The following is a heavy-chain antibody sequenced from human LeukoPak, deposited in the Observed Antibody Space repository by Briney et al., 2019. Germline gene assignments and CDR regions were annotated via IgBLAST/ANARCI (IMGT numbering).Heavy chain of an antibody. Sequence: PSETPSLTCAVYGGSFSGYYWSWIRQPPGKGLEWIGENNHSGSTDYNPSLKSRVTISVDTSKNQFSLKLSSVTAADTAVYYCAGGRGYRRGFFDYWGQGTLVTVSS. CDR1: GGSFSGYY. D-gene: IGHD5-18*01. CDR2: NNHSGST. CDR3: AGGRGYRRGFFDY. J-gene: IGHJ4*02. V-gene: IGHV4-34*01.